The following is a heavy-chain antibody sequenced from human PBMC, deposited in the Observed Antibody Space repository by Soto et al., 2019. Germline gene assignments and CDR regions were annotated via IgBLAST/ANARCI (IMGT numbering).Heavy chain of an antibody. CDR1: GVSISSYC. Sequence: SETLSLTCTVSGVSISSYCWSWIRQPPGKGLEWIGNIYYSGSTNYNASLKSRVTMSPNTSKNQLSLKLTSVTAADTAVYSCARGRGFCSSTSCRGYFDYWGQGILVTVSS. V-gene: IGHV4-59*01. CDR3: ARGRGFCSSTSCRGYFDY. CDR2: IYYSGST. D-gene: IGHD2-2*01. J-gene: IGHJ4*02.